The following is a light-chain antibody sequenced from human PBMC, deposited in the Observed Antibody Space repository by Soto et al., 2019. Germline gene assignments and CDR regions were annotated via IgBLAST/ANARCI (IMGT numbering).Light chain of an antibody. CDR2: EVS. J-gene: IGLJ3*02. CDR3: SSYTTSNTWV. CDR1: SSDVGGHNY. V-gene: IGLV2-14*01. Sequence: QSALTQPASVSGSPGQTITISCTGSSSDVGGHNYVSWFQHLPGKAPKLMISEVSSRPSGVSNRFSGSKSGNTASLTVSELQADDEAEYYCSSYTTSNTWVFGGGTKLTVL.